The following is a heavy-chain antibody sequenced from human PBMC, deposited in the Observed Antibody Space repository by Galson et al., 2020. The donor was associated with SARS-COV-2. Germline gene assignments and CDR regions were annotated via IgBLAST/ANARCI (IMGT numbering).Heavy chain of an antibody. CDR2: ISYDGSNK. CDR3: ARPPSGSYYGGIDY. CDR1: GFTFSSYA. J-gene: IGHJ4*02. D-gene: IGHD1-26*01. V-gene: IGHV3-30*01. Sequence: GGSLRLSCAASGFTFSSYAMHWVRQAPGKGLEWVAVISYDGSNKYYADSVKGRFTISRDNSKNTLYLQMNSLRAEDTAVYYCARPPSGSYYGGIDYWGQGTLVTVSS.